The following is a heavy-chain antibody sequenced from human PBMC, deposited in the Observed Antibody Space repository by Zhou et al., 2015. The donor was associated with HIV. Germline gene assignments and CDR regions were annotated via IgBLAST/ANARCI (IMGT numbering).Heavy chain of an antibody. V-gene: IGHV1-69*01. Sequence: QVQLVQSGAEVKKPGSSVKVSCKASGGTFSSYAISWVRQAPGQGLEWMGGIIPIFGTANYAQKFQGRVTITADESTSTAYMELSSLRSEDTAVYYCARGRTPSKLRFLDPFGPIRNYYYYMDVWGKGTTVTVSS. D-gene: IGHD3-3*01. CDR1: GGTFSSYA. CDR2: IIPIFGTA. CDR3: ARGRTPSKLRFLDPFGPIRNYYYYMDV. J-gene: IGHJ6*03.